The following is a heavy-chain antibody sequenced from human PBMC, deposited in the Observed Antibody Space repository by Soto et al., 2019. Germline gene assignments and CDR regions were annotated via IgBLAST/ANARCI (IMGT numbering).Heavy chain of an antibody. CDR3: ARDTVITGMFDF. J-gene: IGHJ4*02. CDR1: GGPIGSYH. CDR2: IYYTGTT. Sequence: SETLSLTCTVSGGPIGSYHWSWIRQSPGKGLEWIASIYYTGTTNYNPSLASRVTISMGTAYNQFSMKLTSVTAADTAVYYCARDTVITGMFDFWGRGTLVTVSS. V-gene: IGHV4-59*01.